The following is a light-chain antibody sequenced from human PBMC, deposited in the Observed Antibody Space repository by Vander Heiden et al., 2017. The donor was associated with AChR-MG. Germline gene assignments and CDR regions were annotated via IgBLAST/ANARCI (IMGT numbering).Light chain of an antibody. CDR3: QQYGTSKLT. V-gene: IGKV3-20*01. Sequence: EILLTQSPATLSLSPGQRATLSCSASESVNNGYLAWYQQIPGHAPRLLIYGASNRATGIPARFSGSGSGTDFTLTISRLEPEDFAVYYCQQYGTSKLTFGGGTRVEIK. CDR2: GAS. CDR1: ESVNNGY. J-gene: IGKJ4*01.